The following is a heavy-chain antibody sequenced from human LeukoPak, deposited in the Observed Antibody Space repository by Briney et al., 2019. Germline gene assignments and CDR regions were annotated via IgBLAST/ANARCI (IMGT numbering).Heavy chain of an antibody. D-gene: IGHD1-26*01. V-gene: IGHV1-18*01. CDR3: ARYAIDGYSDV. CDR1: GYTFTRYG. CDR2: ISAYNGNT. Sequence: ASVKVSCKASGYTFTRYGISWVRQAPGQGLEWMGWISAYNGNTNYAQKLQGRVTMTTDTSTSTAYLDLSNLRSDDTAVYYCARYAIDGYSDVWGQGTLVTVSS. J-gene: IGHJ4*02.